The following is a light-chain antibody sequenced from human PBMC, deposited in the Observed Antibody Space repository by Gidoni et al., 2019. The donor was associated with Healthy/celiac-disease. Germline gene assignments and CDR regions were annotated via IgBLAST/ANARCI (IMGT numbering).Light chain of an antibody. V-gene: IGKV1-39*01. CDR3: QQGYSTPRT. CDR1: QSISSY. Sequence: DIQMTQSPSSLSASVGDRVTITCRASQSISSYLNWYQQKPGKAPNLLIYAASSLQSGVPSRFCGSGSGTDFTLTISSLQPEDFATYYCQQGYSTPRTFXRXTKVXIK. J-gene: IGKJ1*01. CDR2: AAS.